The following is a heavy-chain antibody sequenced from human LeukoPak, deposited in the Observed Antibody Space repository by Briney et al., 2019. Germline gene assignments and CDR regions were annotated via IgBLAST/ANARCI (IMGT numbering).Heavy chain of an antibody. V-gene: IGHV4-34*01. D-gene: IGHD1-14*01. CDR3: ARSPGALDP. CDR2: INHSGST. J-gene: IGHJ5*02. Sequence: PSETLSLTCAVYGGSFSGYYWSWIRQPPGKGLEWIGEINHSGSTNYNPSLKNRVTISVDTSKNQFSLKLSSVTAADTAVYYCARSPGALDPWGQGTLVTVSS. CDR1: GGSFSGYY.